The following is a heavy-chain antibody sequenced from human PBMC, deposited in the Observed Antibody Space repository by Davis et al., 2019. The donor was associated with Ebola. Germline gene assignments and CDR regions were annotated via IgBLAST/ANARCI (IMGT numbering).Heavy chain of an antibody. J-gene: IGHJ6*02. CDR2: ISAYHGNT. CDR1: GYTFTNYG. CDR3: ARDSSGANYYYYGMDV. Sequence: AASVKVSCKASGYTFTNYGFSWVRQAPGQGLEWMGWISAYHGNTNYAQQLQDRITMTTDTSTSTAYMELRSLRSDDTAVYYCARDSSGANYYYYGMDVWGQGTTVTVSS. V-gene: IGHV1-18*04. D-gene: IGHD6-19*01.